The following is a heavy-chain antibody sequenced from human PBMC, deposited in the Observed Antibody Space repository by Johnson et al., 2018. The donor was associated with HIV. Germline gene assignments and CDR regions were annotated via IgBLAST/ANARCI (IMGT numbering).Heavy chain of an antibody. CDR3: ARTRSGTYPYSAAFDV. CDR1: GFTFSSYD. CDR2: IGTRSDT. J-gene: IGHJ3*01. D-gene: IGHD1-26*01. Sequence: EHLVESGGGLVQPGGSLRLSCVASGFTFSSYDMHWVRQATGKGLEWVSGIGTRSDTFYQGSVEGRFIISRENAKNSLYLQIKTLKVGGTAMYYCARTRSGTYPYSAAFDVWGQGTMVTVSS. V-gene: IGHV3-13*01.